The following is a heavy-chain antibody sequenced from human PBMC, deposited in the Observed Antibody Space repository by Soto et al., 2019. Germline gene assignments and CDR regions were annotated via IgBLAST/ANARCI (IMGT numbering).Heavy chain of an antibody. CDR3: TRAEGTGRYIDL. CDR2: TRNKANSHTK. V-gene: IGHV3-72*01. J-gene: IGHJ2*01. CDR1: GSTFIDHY. D-gene: IGHD3-10*01. Sequence: EVQLVESGGGLVQPGGSLRLSCEASGSTFIDHYMDWVRQAPGKGLEWVGRTRNKANSHTKEYAGSVKGRFTASRDDSKNSLYLQMNSLITEDTAVYYCTRAEGTGRYIDLWGRGILVTVSP.